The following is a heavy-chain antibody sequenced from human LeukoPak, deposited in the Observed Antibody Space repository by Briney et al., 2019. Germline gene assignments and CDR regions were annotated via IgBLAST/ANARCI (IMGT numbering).Heavy chain of an antibody. CDR1: GGSFSGYY. J-gene: IGHJ4*02. Sequence: SETLSLTCAVYGGSFSGYYWSWIRQPPGKGLGWIGEINHSGSTNYNPSLKSRVTISVDTSKNQFSLKLSSVTAADTAVYYCARSMVEAYFDYWGQGTLVTVSS. V-gene: IGHV4-34*01. CDR2: INHSGST. CDR3: ARSMVEAYFDY. D-gene: IGHD3-10*01.